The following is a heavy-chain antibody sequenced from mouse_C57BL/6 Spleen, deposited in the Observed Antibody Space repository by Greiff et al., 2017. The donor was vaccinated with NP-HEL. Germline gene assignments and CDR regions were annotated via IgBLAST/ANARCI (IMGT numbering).Heavy chain of an antibody. CDR3: ARPPHYYGSSPLAMDY. Sequence: QVQLKQSGAELMKPGASVKLSCKATGYTFTGYWIEWVKQRPGHGLEWIGEILPGSGSTNYNEKFKGKATFTADTSSNTAYMQLSSLTTEDSAIYYCARPPHYYGSSPLAMDYWGQGTSVTVSS. J-gene: IGHJ4*01. CDR2: ILPGSGST. CDR1: GYTFTGYW. D-gene: IGHD1-1*01. V-gene: IGHV1-9*01.